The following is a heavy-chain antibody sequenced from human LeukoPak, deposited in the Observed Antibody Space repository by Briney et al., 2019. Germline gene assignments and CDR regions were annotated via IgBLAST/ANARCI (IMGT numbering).Heavy chain of an antibody. CDR3: ARAAHPNKVTYDY. D-gene: IGHD2-21*02. CDR2: ISYDGSNK. CDR1: GFTFSSYA. V-gene: IGHV3-30-3*01. J-gene: IGHJ4*02. Sequence: GGSLRLSCAASGFTFSSYAMHWVRQAPGKGLEWVAVISYDGSNKYYADSVKGRFTISRDNSKNTLYLQMNSLRAEDTAVCYCARAAHPNKVTYDYWGQGTLVTVSS.